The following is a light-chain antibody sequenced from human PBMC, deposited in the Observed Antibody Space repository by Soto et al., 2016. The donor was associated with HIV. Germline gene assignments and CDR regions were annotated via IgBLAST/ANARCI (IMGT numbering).Light chain of an antibody. Sequence: SYVLTQPPSVSVAPGKTARVICGGNNIGSKNVHWFQQKSGQAPVLVIYDDSDRPSGIPERFSGSNSGNTATLTVDRVEAGDEADYYCQVWDSNSDHWVFGGGTKLTVL. J-gene: IGLJ3*02. V-gene: IGLV3-21*04. CDR1: NIGSKN. CDR2: DDS. CDR3: QVWDSNSDHWV.